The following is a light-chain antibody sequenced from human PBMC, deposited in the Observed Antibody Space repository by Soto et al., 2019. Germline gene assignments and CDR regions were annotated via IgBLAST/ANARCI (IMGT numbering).Light chain of an antibody. V-gene: IGKV3-20*01. CDR2: GAS. CDR3: QQYGSSLGVT. CDR1: QSVSSSY. J-gene: IGKJ4*01. Sequence: IVMTQSPGTLSVSPGERATLSCRASQSVSSSYLAWYQQKPGQAPRLLIYGASSRATGIPDRFSGSGSGTDFTLTISRLEPEDFAVYYCQQYGSSLGVTFGGGTKVDIK.